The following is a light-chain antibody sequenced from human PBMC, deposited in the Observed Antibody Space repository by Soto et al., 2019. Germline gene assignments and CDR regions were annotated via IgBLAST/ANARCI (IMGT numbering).Light chain of an antibody. J-gene: IGLJ3*02. CDR3: AAWDDSLSGSWV. V-gene: IGLV1-47*02. CDR2: SNN. CDR1: SSNIGSNY. Sequence: QSVLTQPPSASGTPGQRVTISCSGSSSNIGSNYVYWYQQLPGTAPKLLIYSNNQRPSGVPDRFSGSKSGTSASLAISGLRSEDEADYYCAAWDDSLSGSWVFGGGTKVIVL.